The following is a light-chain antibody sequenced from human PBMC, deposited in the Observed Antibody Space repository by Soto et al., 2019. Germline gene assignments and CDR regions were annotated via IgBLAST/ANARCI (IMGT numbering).Light chain of an antibody. J-gene: IGKJ1*01. CDR1: QSVGTN. CDR2: SAS. Sequence: EIVMTQSPATLSVSPGEKATLTCRASQSVGTNVAWYQLKAGQAPRVLINSASTMPTGIPARFSGSGAGTEFTLTISSLQSEDFAIYYCQQYIKWPRTFGQGTKVDIK. V-gene: IGKV3-15*01. CDR3: QQYIKWPRT.